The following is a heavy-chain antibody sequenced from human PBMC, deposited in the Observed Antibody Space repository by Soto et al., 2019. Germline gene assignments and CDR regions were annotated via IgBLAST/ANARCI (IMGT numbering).Heavy chain of an antibody. CDR1: GGSFSGYS. CDR3: ARDRREDNCTNGVCYKEIDY. D-gene: IGHD2-8*01. Sequence: QVQLQQWGAGLLKPSETLSLTCAVCGGSFSGYSWSWIRQPPGKGLEWIGEINHSVSTNSNPSLKSRVTISVDTSKNQFSLKLSSVTAADTALYYCARDRREDNCTNGVCYKEIDYWGRGTLVTVSS. V-gene: IGHV4-34*01. J-gene: IGHJ4*02. CDR2: INHSVST.